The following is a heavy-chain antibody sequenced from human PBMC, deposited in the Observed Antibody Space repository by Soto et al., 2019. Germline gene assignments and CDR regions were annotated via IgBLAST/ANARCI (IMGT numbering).Heavy chain of an antibody. CDR2: IYYSGST. V-gene: IGHV4-31*03. D-gene: IGHD4-17*01. CDR1: GGSISSGGYY. Sequence: PSETLSLTCTVSGGSISSGGYYWSWIRQHPGKGLEWIGYIYYSGSTYYNPSLKSRVTISVDTSKNQFSLKLSSVTAADTAVYYCARVGPPYGDYDGGFFDYWGQGTLVTVSS. CDR3: ARVGPPYGDYDGGFFDY. J-gene: IGHJ4*02.